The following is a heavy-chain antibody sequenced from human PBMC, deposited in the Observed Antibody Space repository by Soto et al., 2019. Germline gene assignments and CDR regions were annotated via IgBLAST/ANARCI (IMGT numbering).Heavy chain of an antibody. CDR2: ISSSSSYI. J-gene: IGHJ4*02. CDR1: GFTFSSYS. Sequence: ESGGGLVKPGGSLRLSCAASGFTFSSYSMNWVRQAPGKGLEWVSSISSSSSYIYYADSVKGRFTISRDNAKNSLYLQMNSLRAEDTAVYYCARDGYSYGRAFDYWGQGTLVTVSS. D-gene: IGHD5-18*01. CDR3: ARDGYSYGRAFDY. V-gene: IGHV3-21*01.